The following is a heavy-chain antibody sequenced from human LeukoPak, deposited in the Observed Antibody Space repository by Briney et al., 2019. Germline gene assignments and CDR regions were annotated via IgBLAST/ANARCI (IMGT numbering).Heavy chain of an antibody. CDR1: GGSVGSDNSY. J-gene: IGHJ4*02. CDR2: IYADGSS. CDR3: ARGYYYRT. V-gene: IGHV4-61*02. Sequence: SEPLSLTCTVSGGSVGSDNSYWNWIRQPAGRGLEWIGRIYADGSSTYNPSLKSRVTILVDTSKNQFSLRLSSMTAADTAVYYCARGYYYRTWGLGTLVTVSS. D-gene: IGHD3-10*01.